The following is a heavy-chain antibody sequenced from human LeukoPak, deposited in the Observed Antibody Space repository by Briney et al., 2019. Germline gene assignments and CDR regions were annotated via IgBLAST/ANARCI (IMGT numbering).Heavy chain of an antibody. Sequence: SETLSLTCTVSGGSISSSSYYWGWIRQPAVKGLEWIGRMYTSGSTKYNPSLKSRVTMSVDTSKNQFSLKLSSVTAADTAVYYCARDLRRRVTAIGYGPNEYYYYMDVWGKGTTATISS. V-gene: IGHV4-61*02. D-gene: IGHD4/OR15-4a*01. CDR1: GGSISSSSYY. CDR3: ARDLRRRVTAIGYGPNEYYYYMDV. CDR2: MYTSGST. J-gene: IGHJ6*03.